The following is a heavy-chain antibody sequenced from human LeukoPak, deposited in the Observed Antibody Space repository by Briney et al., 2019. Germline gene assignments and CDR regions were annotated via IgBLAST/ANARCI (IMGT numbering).Heavy chain of an antibody. V-gene: IGHV1-46*01. CDR3: ARGSHAGRSGYNY. CDR1: GGTFSSYA. D-gene: IGHD3-22*01. Sequence: GASVKVSCKASGGTFSSYAISWVRQAPGQGLEWMGIINPSGGSTSYAQKFQGRVTMTRDTSTSTVYMELSSLRSEDTAVYYCARGSHAGRSGYNYWGQGTLLTVSS. J-gene: IGHJ4*02. CDR2: INPSGGST.